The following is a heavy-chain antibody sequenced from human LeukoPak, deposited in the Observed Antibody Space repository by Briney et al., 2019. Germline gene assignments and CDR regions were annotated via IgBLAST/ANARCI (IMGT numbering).Heavy chain of an antibody. CDR2: IIPIFGTA. J-gene: IGHJ6*03. Sequence: ASVKVSCKASGGTFSSYAISWVRQAPGQGPEWMGGIIPIFGTANYAQKFQGRVTITADESTSTAYMELSSLRSEDTAVYYCARERPDFWSGRGWYMDVWGKGTTVTVSS. D-gene: IGHD3-3*01. CDR1: GGTFSSYA. V-gene: IGHV1-69*01. CDR3: ARERPDFWSGRGWYMDV.